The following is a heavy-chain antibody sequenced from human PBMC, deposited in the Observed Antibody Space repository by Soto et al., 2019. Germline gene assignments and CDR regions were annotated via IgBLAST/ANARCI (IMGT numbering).Heavy chain of an antibody. CDR1: GFTFDDYA. J-gene: IGHJ6*02. CDR3: AKDMVVGTHPDNSGIAARYYYYYGMDV. V-gene: IGHV3-43D*03. Sequence: GGSLRLSCAASGFTFDDYAMHWVRQAPGKGLEWVSLISWDGGSTYYADSVKGRFTISRDNSKNSLYLQMNSLRAEDPALYYCAKDMVVGTHPDNSGIAARYYYYYGMDVWGQGTTVTVSS. D-gene: IGHD6-6*01. CDR2: ISWDGGST.